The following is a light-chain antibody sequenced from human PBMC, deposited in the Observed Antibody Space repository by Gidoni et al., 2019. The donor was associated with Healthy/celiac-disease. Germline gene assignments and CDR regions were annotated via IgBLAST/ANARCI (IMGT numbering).Light chain of an antibody. CDR1: QSVSSN. CDR2: GAS. J-gene: IGKJ1*01. CDR3: QQYNNWPRT. V-gene: IGKV3-15*01. Sequence: EIVMTQSPATLSVSPGERATLSCRASQSVSSNLAWYQQKPGQAPRLLISGASTRATGIPARFSGSGSGTEFTLTISSLQSEDFAVYYCQQYNNWPRTFXQXTKVESK.